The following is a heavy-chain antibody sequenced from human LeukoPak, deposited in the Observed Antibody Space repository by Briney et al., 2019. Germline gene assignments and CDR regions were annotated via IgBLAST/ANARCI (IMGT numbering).Heavy chain of an antibody. CDR1: GFMFSRYS. Sequence: QPGGSLRLSCAASGFMFSRYSMNWVRQAPGKGLEWVSYITSSSSSIYYAGSVRGRFTISRDNAENSLYLQMNSLRAEDTAVYYCARGLQQLVRGFNYCFMDVWGKGTTVTVSS. V-gene: IGHV3-48*01. CDR3: ARGLQQLVRGFNYCFMDV. D-gene: IGHD6-13*01. CDR2: ITSSSSSI. J-gene: IGHJ6*03.